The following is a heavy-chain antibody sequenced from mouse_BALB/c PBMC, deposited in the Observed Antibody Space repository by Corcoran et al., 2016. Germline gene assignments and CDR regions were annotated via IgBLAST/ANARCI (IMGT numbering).Heavy chain of an antibody. CDR3: ARWRYYGYGRGFSYYAMDY. CDR2: INTYTGEP. J-gene: IGHJ4*01. CDR1: GYTFTNYG. D-gene: IGHD2-2*01. Sequence: QIQLVQSGPELKKPGETVKISCKASGYTFTNYGMNWVKQAPGKGLKWMGWINTYTGEPTYADDFKGRFAFSLETSASTAYLQINNLKNEDTATYFCARWRYYGYGRGFSYYAMDYWGQGTSVTVSS. V-gene: IGHV9-3-1*01.